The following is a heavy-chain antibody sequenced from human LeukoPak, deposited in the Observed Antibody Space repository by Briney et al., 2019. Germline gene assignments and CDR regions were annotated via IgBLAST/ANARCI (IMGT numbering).Heavy chain of an antibody. CDR1: GYTFTGYY. CDR2: INPNSGGT. Sequence: ASVKVSCKASGYTFTGYYMHWVRQAPGQGLEWMGWINPNSGGTNYAQKFQGRVTMTRDTSISTAYMELSRQRSDDTAVYYCARNPAGYYYDSSGYYYRFDPWGQGTLVTVSS. D-gene: IGHD3-22*01. CDR3: ARNPAGYYYDSSGYYYRFDP. J-gene: IGHJ5*02. V-gene: IGHV1-2*02.